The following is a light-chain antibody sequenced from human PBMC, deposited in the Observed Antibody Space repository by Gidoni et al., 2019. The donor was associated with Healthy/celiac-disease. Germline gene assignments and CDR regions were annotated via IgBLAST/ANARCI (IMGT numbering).Light chain of an antibody. CDR1: QSFSSW. CDR2: DAS. Sequence: DIQTTQSPSTLSASVGARVTITCRASQSFSSWLAWYQQKPGKAPKLLIYDASSLESGVPSRFSGSGSGTEFTLTMSSLQPDDFATYYCQQYNSYSQTFXQXTKVESK. CDR3: QQYNSYSQT. J-gene: IGKJ1*01. V-gene: IGKV1-5*01.